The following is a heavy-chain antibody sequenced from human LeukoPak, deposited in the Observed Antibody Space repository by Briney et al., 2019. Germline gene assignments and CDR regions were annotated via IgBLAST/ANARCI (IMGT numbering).Heavy chain of an antibody. V-gene: IGHV3-48*03. CDR3: ARDRFVVVPAAMGPLNYYYYGMDV. J-gene: IGHJ6*04. CDR2: ISSSGSTI. D-gene: IGHD2-2*01. Sequence: GGSLRLSCAASGFTFSSYEMNWVRQAPGKGLEWVSYISSSGSTIYYADSVKGRFTISRDNAKNSLYLQMNSLRAEDTAVYYCARDRFVVVPAAMGPLNYYYYGMDVWGKGTTVTASS. CDR1: GFTFSSYE.